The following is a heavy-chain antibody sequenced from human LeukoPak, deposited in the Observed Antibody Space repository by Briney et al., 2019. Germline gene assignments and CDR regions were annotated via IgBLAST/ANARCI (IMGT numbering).Heavy chain of an antibody. J-gene: IGHJ5*02. V-gene: IGHV1-18*01. CDR1: GYTFTSYG. CDR2: ISTYNGNT. CDR3: ARDIVVVPAAIVSNWFDP. Sequence: ASVKVSCKASGYTFTSYGISWVRQAPGQGLEWMGWISTYNGNTNYAQKLQGRVTMTTDTSTSTAYMELRSLRSDDTAVYYRARDIVVVPAAIVSNWFDPWGQGTLVTVSS. D-gene: IGHD2-2*02.